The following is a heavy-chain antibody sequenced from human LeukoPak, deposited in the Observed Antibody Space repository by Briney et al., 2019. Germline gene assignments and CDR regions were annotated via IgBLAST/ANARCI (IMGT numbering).Heavy chain of an antibody. CDR3: ARDHCTSSGCYEYYYYGVDV. V-gene: IGHV1-2*02. J-gene: IGHJ6*02. Sequence: ASVKVSCKASGYTFTVYYIQWLRKAPGQGLEWMGWINPNSGGTNSAQKFQGRVTMTRDTSVSTAYMELSRLRSDDTAVYYCARDHCTSSGCYEYYYYGVDVWGQGTTVTVSS. D-gene: IGHD2-2*01. CDR2: INPNSGGT. CDR1: GYTFTVYY.